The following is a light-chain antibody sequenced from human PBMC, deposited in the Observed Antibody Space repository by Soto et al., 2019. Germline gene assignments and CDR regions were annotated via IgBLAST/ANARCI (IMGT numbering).Light chain of an antibody. CDR3: SSYTGGSAPVL. Sequence: QSALTQPASVSGSPGQSITISCTGTSSDIGDYNYVSWYQQHPDKAPKLMIYEVSNRPSGVSNRFSGSKSGTTASLTISGLQAEDEADYYCSSYTGGSAPVLFGGGTQLTVL. CDR2: EVS. CDR1: SSDIGDYNY. J-gene: IGLJ2*01. V-gene: IGLV2-14*01.